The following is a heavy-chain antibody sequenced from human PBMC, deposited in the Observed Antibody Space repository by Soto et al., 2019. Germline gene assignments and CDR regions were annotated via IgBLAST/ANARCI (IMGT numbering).Heavy chain of an antibody. CDR3: ASTGDYLAFDI. Sequence: EVQLVESGGGLVQPGGSLRLSCAASGFTVSSNYMSWVRQAPGKGLEWVSVIYSGGSTYYADSVKGRFTISRHNSKNTLYLQTNSLRAEDTAVYYCASTGDYLAFDIWGQGTMVTVSS. V-gene: IGHV3-53*04. CDR1: GFTVSSNY. CDR2: IYSGGST. J-gene: IGHJ3*02. D-gene: IGHD4-17*01.